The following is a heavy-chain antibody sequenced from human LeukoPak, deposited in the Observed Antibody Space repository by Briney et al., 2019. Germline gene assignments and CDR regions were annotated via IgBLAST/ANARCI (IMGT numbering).Heavy chain of an antibody. V-gene: IGHV3-30*03. J-gene: IGHJ4*02. CDR1: GFTFSSYG. D-gene: IGHD6-13*01. Sequence: GGSLRLSCAASGFTFSSYGMHWVRQAPGKGLEWVAVISYDGSNKYYADSVKGRFTISRDNSKNTLYLQMNSLRAEDTAVYYCARGRAAAGHFDLWGQGTLVTVSS. CDR3: ARGRAAAGHFDL. CDR2: ISYDGSNK.